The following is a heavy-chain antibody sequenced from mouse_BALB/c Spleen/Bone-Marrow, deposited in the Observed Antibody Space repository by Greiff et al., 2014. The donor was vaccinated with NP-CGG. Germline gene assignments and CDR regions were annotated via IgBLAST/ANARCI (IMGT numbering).Heavy chain of an antibody. D-gene: IGHD3-1*01. Sequence: DVKLQESGAELVKPGASVKLSCTASGFNIKDTYMHWEKQRPEQGLEWIGRIDPANGNTKYDPKFQGKATITADTSSNTAYLQLSSLTSGDTAVYYCARFGVDYWGQGTTLTVSS. CDR2: IDPANGNT. CDR3: ARFGVDY. CDR1: GFNIKDTY. V-gene: IGHV14-3*02. J-gene: IGHJ2*01.